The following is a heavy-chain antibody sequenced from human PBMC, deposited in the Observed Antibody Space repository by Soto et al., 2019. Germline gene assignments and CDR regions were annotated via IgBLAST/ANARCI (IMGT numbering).Heavy chain of an antibody. J-gene: IGHJ4*02. CDR2: INRHGGST. CDR3: ARTPGYCGVFFGY. V-gene: IGHV3-20*04. CDR1: GFPFDDYG. D-gene: IGHD1-26*01. Sequence: EVQLVESGGGAVRPGGSLRLSCAASGFPFDDYGMSWVRQAPGKGLEWVSGINRHGGSTGYADSVKGRFTISRDNAKNSLHLHMNSVRAEDTAFYYCARTPGYCGVFFGYWGQGTLVTVSA.